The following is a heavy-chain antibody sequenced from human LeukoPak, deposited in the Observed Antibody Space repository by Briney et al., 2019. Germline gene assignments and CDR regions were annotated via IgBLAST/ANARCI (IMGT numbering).Heavy chain of an antibody. V-gene: IGHV1-69*05. J-gene: IGHJ4*02. CDR2: IIPIFGTA. Sequence: EASVKVSCKASGGTFSSHAISWVRQAPGQGLGWMGGIIPIFGTANYAQKFQGRVTITTDESTSTAYMELSSLRSEDTAVYYCARSKGAYYDSSGYSRVFDYWGQGALVTVSS. CDR1: GGTFSSHA. D-gene: IGHD3-22*01. CDR3: ARSKGAYYDSSGYSRVFDY.